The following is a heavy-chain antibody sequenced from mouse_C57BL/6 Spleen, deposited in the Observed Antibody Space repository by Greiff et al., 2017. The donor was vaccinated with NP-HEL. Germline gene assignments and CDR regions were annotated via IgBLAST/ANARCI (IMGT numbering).Heavy chain of an antibody. J-gene: IGHJ2*01. CDR3: TTDPYSNYALRFDY. CDR2: IDPEDGDT. CDR1: GFNIKDYY. V-gene: IGHV14-1*01. D-gene: IGHD2-5*01. Sequence: EVQLQQSGAELVRPGASVKLSCTASGFNIKDYYMHWVKQRPEQGLEWIGRIDPEDGDTEYAPKFQGKATMTADTSSNTAYLQLSSLTSEDTAVYYCTTDPYSNYALRFDYWGQGTTLTVSS.